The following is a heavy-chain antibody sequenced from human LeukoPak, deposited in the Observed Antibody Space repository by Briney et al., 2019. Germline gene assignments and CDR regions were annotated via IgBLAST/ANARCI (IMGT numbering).Heavy chain of an antibody. J-gene: IGHJ4*02. CDR2: IYPGDSDT. CDR3: ARSGGRGGYYFDY. D-gene: IGHD2-15*01. CDR1: GYSFTYYW. V-gene: IGHV5-51*01. Sequence: GESLKISCKGSGYSFTYYWIGWVRQMPGKGLEWMGIIYPGDSDTRYRPSFQGQVTISVDKSISTAYLQWSSLKASDTAMYYCARSGGRGGYYFDYWGQGTLVTVSS.